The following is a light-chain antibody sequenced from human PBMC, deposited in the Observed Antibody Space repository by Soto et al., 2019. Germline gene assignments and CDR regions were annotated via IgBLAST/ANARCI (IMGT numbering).Light chain of an antibody. CDR2: TAS. V-gene: IGKV1-39*01. Sequence: DIQMTQSPSSLSASVGDRVTITCRASQSINSYLNWYQQKPGRAPKLLIYTASSLQSGVPSRFSGSGSGTDFTLTISCLQAEDFATYYCQQSYITPPTFGQGTKVEI. J-gene: IGKJ1*01. CDR3: QQSYITPPT. CDR1: QSINSY.